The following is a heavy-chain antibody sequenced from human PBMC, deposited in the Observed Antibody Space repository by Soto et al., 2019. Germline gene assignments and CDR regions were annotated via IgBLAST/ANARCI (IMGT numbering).Heavy chain of an antibody. CDR1: GFTFSDYY. Sequence: PGGSLRLSCAASGFTFSDYYMTWIRQAPGKGLEWVSYISSSGNSIYYADSVRGRFTVSRDNAKNSLFLQMNSLRAEDTAVYYCARRAAAGRSFDYWGLGTRVTVSS. J-gene: IGHJ4*02. D-gene: IGHD6-13*01. CDR2: ISSSGNSI. V-gene: IGHV3-11*01. CDR3: ARRAAAGRSFDY.